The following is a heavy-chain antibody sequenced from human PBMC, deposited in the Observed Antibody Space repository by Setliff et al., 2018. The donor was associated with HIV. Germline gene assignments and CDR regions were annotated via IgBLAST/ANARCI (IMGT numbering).Heavy chain of an antibody. D-gene: IGHD5-18*01. CDR1: GPSFTGYY. CDR3: ARTEDYSYGDAPFDY. J-gene: IGHJ4*01. Sequence: PSETLSLTCAVYGPSFTGYYWNWIRQLPGKAFEWIGEINHSGSTNYNPSLKSRVTISVDTSKNQFSLKLSSVTAADTAVYYCARTEDYSYGDAPFDYWGHGTLVTVSS. CDR2: INHSGST. V-gene: IGHV4-34*01.